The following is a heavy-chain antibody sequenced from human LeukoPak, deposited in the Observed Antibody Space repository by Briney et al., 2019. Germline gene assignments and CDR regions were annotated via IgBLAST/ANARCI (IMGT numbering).Heavy chain of an antibody. Sequence: GRSLRLSCAASGFTFSSYAMHWVRHAPGKGLEWVAVISYDGSNKYYADSVKGRFTISRDNSKNTLYLQMNSLRAEDTAVYYCARGPHWVTFDYWGQGTLVTVSS. V-gene: IGHV3-30-3*01. D-gene: IGHD2-21*02. CDR3: ARGPHWVTFDY. CDR1: GFTFSSYA. CDR2: ISYDGSNK. J-gene: IGHJ4*02.